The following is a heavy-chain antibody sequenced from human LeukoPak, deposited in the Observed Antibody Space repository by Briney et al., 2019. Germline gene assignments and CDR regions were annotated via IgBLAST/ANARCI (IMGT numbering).Heavy chain of an antibody. D-gene: IGHD6-13*01. CDR2: IIPIFGTA. Sequence: SVKVSCKASGGTFSSYAISWVRQAPGQGLEWMGGIIPIFGTANYAQKFQGRVTITADESTSTAYMELSSLRSEDTAVYYCARGRYSGSWYNYFDYWGQGTLVTVSS. V-gene: IGHV1-69*13. CDR1: GGTFSSYA. CDR3: ARGRYSGSWYNYFDY. J-gene: IGHJ4*02.